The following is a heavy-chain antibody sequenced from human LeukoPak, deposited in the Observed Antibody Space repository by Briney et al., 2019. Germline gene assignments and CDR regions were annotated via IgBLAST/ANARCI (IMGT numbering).Heavy chain of an antibody. CDR2: IHPEDSET. D-gene: IGHD5-12*01. V-gene: IGHV5-51*01. CDR3: GRRGYSGYGLVDD. CDR1: GDRFTSYW. J-gene: IGHJ4*02. Sequence: GESLKISCKSAGDRFTSYWIGWVRQMPGKGLEWMGIIHPEDSETLYSPSLQGQVTISADNSINTVYLQWSGLKASDTAMYYCGRRGYSGYGLVDDWGQGTLVTVSS.